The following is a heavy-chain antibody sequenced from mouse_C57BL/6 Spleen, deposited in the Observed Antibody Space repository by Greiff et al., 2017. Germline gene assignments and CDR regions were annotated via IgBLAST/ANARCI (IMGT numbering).Heavy chain of an antibody. CDR2: ILPGSGST. V-gene: IGHV1-9*01. CDR1: GYTFTGYW. D-gene: IGHD2-5*01. J-gene: IGHJ4*01. Sequence: VKLQESGAELMKPGASVKLSCKATGYTFTGYWIEWVKQRPGHGLEWIGEILPGSGSTNYNEKFKGKATFTADTSSNTAYMQISSLTTEDSAIYYCARKVYYSNFYYAMDYWCQGTSVTVSS. CDR3: ARKVYYSNFYYAMDY.